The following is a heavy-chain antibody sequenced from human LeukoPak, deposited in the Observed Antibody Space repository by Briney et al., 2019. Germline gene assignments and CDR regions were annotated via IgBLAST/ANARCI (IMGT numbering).Heavy chain of an antibody. J-gene: IGHJ4*02. D-gene: IGHD3-10*01. V-gene: IGHV4-34*01. CDR2: INHSGST. Sequence: SETLSLTCAVYGGSFSGYYWSWIRQPPGKGLEWIGEINHSGSTNYNPSLKSRVTISVDTSKNQFSLKLSSVTAADTAVYYCARGMVTMVRGVITIYYFDYWGQGTLVTVSS. CDR1: GGSFSGYY. CDR3: ARGMVTMVRGVITIYYFDY.